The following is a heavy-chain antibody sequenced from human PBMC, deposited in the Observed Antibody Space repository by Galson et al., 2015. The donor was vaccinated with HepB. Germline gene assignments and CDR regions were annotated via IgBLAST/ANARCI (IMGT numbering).Heavy chain of an antibody. V-gene: IGHV1-18*01. J-gene: IGHJ4*02. CDR3: ARGVHFGDY. CDR1: GYTFTSHV. D-gene: IGHD3-10*01. CDR2: TSAYNGYT. Sequence: SVKVSCKASGYTFTSHVISWVRQAPGQGLEWMGWTSAYNGYTEYALNFQDRLIMTTDTSTNTASMELRSLRSDDTAVYYCARGVHFGDYWGQGTLVTVSS.